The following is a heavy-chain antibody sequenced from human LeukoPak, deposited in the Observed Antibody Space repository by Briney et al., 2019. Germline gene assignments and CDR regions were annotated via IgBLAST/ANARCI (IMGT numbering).Heavy chain of an antibody. V-gene: IGHV3-30*18. D-gene: IGHD5-12*01. Sequence: GGSLRLSCAASGFTFSRSAVHWVRQAPGKGLEWVAVISHDGSNTDYTDSVKGRFTISRDNSKNTLYLQMDSLRAEDTAVYYCAKEMKPWMHFDYWGQGTLVTVSS. CDR2: ISHDGSNT. CDR1: GFTFSRSA. J-gene: IGHJ4*02. CDR3: AKEMKPWMHFDY.